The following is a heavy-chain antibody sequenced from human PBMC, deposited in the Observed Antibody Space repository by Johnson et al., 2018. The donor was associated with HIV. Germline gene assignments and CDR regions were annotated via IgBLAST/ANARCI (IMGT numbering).Heavy chain of an antibody. J-gene: IGHJ3*02. Sequence: EVQLVESGGGVVRPGGSLRLSCAASGFTFDDYGMSWVRQAPGKGLEWVSGINWNGCSTGYADSVKGRFTLSRDNAKNSLYLQMNRLRAEDTALYYCARVGEYCSSTSCSGAFDIWGQGTMVTVSS. CDR2: INWNGCST. CDR3: ARVGEYCSSTSCSGAFDI. CDR1: GFTFDDYG. D-gene: IGHD2-2*01. V-gene: IGHV3-20*04.